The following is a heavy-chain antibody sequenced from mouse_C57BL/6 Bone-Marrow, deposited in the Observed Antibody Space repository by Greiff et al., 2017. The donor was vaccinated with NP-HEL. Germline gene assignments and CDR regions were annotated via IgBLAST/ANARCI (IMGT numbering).Heavy chain of an antibody. CDR1: GYSITSGYY. CDR2: ISYDGSN. D-gene: IGHD2-5*01. V-gene: IGHV3-6*01. Sequence: EVQRVESGPGLVKPSQSLSLTCSVTGYSITSGYYWNWIRQFPGNKLEWMGYISYDGSNNYNPSLKNRISITRDTSKNQFFLKLNSVTTEDTATYYCARQPYSNYRWYFDVWGTGTTVTVSS. J-gene: IGHJ1*03. CDR3: ARQPYSNYRWYFDV.